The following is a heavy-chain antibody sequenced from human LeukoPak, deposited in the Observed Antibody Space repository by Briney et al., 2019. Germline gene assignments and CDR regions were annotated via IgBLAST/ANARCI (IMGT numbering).Heavy chain of an antibody. J-gene: IGHJ4*02. CDR3: ARLPAGVGEY. V-gene: IGHV3-21*01. D-gene: IGHD3-10*01. CDR1: GFTFSSYS. Sequence: GGSLRLSCAASGFTFSSYSMNWVRQAPRKGLEWVSSISSRSSYIYYADSVKGRFTISRDNAKNSLYLQMNSQRAEETAVYNCARLPAGVGEYWGQGTLVTVSS. CDR2: ISSRSSYI.